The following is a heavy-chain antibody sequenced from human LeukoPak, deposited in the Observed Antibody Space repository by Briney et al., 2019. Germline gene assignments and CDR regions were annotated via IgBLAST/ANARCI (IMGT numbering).Heavy chain of an antibody. V-gene: IGHV3-33*01. CDR2: IWYDGSNK. CDR3: ARTHYRIAARPGNPDY. J-gene: IGHJ4*02. Sequence: GGSLRLSCAASGFTFSSYGMHWVRQAPGKGLEWVAVIWYDGSNKYHADSVKGRFTISRDNSKNTLYLQMNSLRAEDTAVYYCARTHYRIAARPGNPDYWGQGTLVTVSS. D-gene: IGHD6-6*01. CDR1: GFTFSSYG.